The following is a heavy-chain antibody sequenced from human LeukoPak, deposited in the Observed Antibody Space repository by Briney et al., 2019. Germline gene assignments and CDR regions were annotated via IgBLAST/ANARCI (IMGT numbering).Heavy chain of an antibody. CDR3: ARYGFSTVWQGGWHAFDI. CDR1: GYTFTSYY. D-gene: IGHD6-13*01. V-gene: IGHV1-46*01. J-gene: IGHJ3*02. CDR2: INPTTGDT. Sequence: ASVKVSCKASGYTFTSYYMHWVRQAPGQGLEWMEIINPTTGDTTYTQKFQGRLTMTRDMSTGTVYMELSSLTSEDTAVVYCARYGFSTVWQGGWHAFDIWGQGTVVTVSS.